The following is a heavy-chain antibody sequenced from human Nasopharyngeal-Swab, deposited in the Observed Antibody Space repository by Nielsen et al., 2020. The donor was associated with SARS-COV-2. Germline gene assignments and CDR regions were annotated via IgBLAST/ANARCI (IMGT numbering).Heavy chain of an antibody. J-gene: IGHJ4*02. CDR3: VKDMGTVTAGLGY. CDR2: ILRESGTI. D-gene: IGHD2-21*02. Sequence: SLKISCAASGFTFDDYAMHWVRQAPGKGPEWVSGILRESGTIGYADSVRGRFTISRDNAKDSLYLEMNSLRPEDTALYCCVKDMGTVTAGLGYWGQGTLVTVSA. V-gene: IGHV3-9*01. CDR1: GFTFDDYA.